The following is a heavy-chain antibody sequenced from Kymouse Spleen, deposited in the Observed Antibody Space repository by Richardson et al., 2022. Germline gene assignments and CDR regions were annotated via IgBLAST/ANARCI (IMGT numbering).Heavy chain of an antibody. CDR2: ISGSGGST. D-gene: IGHD3-10*01. Sequence: EVQLVESGGGLVQPGGSLRLSCAASGFTFSSYAMSWVRQAPGKGLEWVSAISGSGGSTYYADSVKGRFTISRDNSKNTLYLQMNSLRAEDTAVYYCAKREGYYYGSGSYFDYWGQGTLVTVSS. J-gene: IGHJ4*02. CDR3: AKREGYYYGSGSYFDY. CDR1: GFTFSSYA. V-gene: IGHV3-23*04.